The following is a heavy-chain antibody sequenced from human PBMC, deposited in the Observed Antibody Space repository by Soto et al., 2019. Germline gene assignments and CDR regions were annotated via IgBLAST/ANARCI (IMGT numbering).Heavy chain of an antibody. Sequence: ASVKVSCKASGYTFTSYGISWVRQAPGQGLEWMGWISAYNGNTNYAQKLQGRVTMTTDTSTSTAYMELRSLRSDDTAVYYCARRHSSGWYGGHWFDPWGQGTLVTVSS. CDR2: ISAYNGNT. J-gene: IGHJ5*02. CDR3: ARRHSSGWYGGHWFDP. D-gene: IGHD6-19*01. CDR1: GYTFTSYG. V-gene: IGHV1-18*04.